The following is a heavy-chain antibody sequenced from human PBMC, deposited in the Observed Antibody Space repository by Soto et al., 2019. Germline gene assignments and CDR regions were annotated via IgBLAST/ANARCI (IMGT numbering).Heavy chain of an antibody. J-gene: IGHJ4*02. CDR3: ARDPSSAPGI. CDR2: ISSNGGTI. Sequence: EVQLVESGGGLVQPGGSLRLSCAASGFTFTAHSMNWVRQAPGKGLEWVSYISSNGGTIYYADSGKGRFTISRDNAKNSLFRQMSSLRAEDTAVYYCARDPSSAPGIWGQGTLVTVSS. CDR1: GFTFTAHS. V-gene: IGHV3-48*01. D-gene: IGHD3-10*01.